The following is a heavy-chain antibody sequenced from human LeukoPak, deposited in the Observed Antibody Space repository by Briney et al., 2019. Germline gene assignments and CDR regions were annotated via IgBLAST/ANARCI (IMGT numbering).Heavy chain of an antibody. CDR2: ISSSGSTI. CDR3: ARVRDIVVVPAALDP. J-gene: IGHJ5*02. Sequence: GGSLRLSCAASGFTFSDYYMSWIRQAPGKGLEWVSYISSSGSTIYYADSVKGRFTISRDNAKNSPYLQMNSLRAEDTAVYYCARVRDIVVVPAALDPWGQGTLVTVSS. D-gene: IGHD2-2*01. CDR1: GFTFSDYY. V-gene: IGHV3-11*01.